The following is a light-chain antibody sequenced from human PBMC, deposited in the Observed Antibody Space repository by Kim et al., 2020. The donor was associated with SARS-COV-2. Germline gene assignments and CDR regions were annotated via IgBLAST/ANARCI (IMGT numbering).Light chain of an antibody. CDR2: ER. Sequence: VSGSPGQSITISCTGTSSSDVGSYNLVSWYQQHPGKAPKLMIYERPSGVSNRFSGSKSGNTASLTISGLQAEDEADYYCCSYAGRVFGGGTQLTVL. V-gene: IGLV2-23*01. CDR1: SSSDVGSYNL. CDR3: CSYAGRV. J-gene: IGLJ3*02.